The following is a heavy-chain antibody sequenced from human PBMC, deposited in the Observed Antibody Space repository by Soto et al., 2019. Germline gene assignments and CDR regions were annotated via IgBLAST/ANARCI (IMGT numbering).Heavy chain of an antibody. CDR3: AKDLLPGLVVPTKSGFDP. J-gene: IGHJ5*02. D-gene: IGHD3-10*02. CDR1: GFPINTYA. V-gene: IGHV3-23*01. CDR2: TSIGGNT. Sequence: GGTLSLSCEASGFPINTYALTGVRQLPGIGQEWVSTTSIGGNTDFAEYARGRFSVSRDNSKNTLYLQMTSLRAEDAAIFFCAKDLLPGLVVPTKSGFDPWGQGTRVTVSS.